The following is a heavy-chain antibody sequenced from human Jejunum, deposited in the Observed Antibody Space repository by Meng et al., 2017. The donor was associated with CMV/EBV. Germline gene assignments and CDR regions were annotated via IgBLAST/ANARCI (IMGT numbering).Heavy chain of an antibody. V-gene: IGHV1-46*01. J-gene: IGHJ6*02. CDR1: S. CDR3: ARSVTVLGVDIPRWAYNYGLDV. Sequence: SIHWVRQAPGQGLEWMGIINPTSASTSYAQKFQGRITLTRDTSTSTVYMELSSLTSEDTALYYCARSVTVLGVDIPRWAYNYGLDVWGQGTTVTVSS. D-gene: IGHD3-3*01. CDR2: INPTSAST.